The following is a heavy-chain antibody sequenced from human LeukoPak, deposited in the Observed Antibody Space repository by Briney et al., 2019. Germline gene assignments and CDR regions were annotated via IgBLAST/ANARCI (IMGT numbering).Heavy chain of an antibody. CDR3: ARVSSTYYDILTAYYGY. V-gene: IGHV1-46*01. CDR2: INPRGGST. Sequence: ASVKVSCKASGYTFTTYYMHWMRQAPGQGAEWMGIINPRGGSTDYAQKFQGRVTMTRDMSTSTAYMELRSLRSDDTAVYYCARVSSTYYDILTAYYGYWGQGTLVTVSS. J-gene: IGHJ4*02. D-gene: IGHD3-9*01. CDR1: GYTFTTYY.